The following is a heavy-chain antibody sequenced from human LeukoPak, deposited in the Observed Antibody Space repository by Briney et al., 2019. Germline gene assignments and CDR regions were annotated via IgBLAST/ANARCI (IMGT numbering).Heavy chain of an antibody. CDR3: ATEYSSSPFDY. V-gene: IGHV3-33*01. CDR2: IWYDGSNK. Sequence: GGSLRLSCAASGFTFSSYGMHWVRQAPGKGLEWVAVIWYDGSNKYYADSVKGRFTISRDNSKNTLYLQMNSPRAEDTAVYYCATEYSSSPFDYWGQGTLVTVSS. J-gene: IGHJ4*02. CDR1: GFTFSSYG. D-gene: IGHD6-6*01.